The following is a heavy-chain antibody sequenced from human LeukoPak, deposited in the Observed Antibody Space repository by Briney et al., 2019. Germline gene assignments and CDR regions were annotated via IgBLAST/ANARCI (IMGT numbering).Heavy chain of an antibody. Sequence: SETLSLTCAVYGGSFSGYYWSWIRQPPGKELEWIGEINHSGSTNYNPSPKSRVTISVDTSRNQFSLKLSSVTAADTAVYYCAAYSSSLIAYYFDYWGQGTLVTVSS. V-gene: IGHV4-34*01. D-gene: IGHD6-13*01. CDR1: GGSFSGYY. CDR2: INHSGST. CDR3: AAYSSSLIAYYFDY. J-gene: IGHJ4*02.